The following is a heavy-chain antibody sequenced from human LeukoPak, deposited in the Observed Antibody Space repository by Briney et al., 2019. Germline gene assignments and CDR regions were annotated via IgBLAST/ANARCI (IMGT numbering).Heavy chain of an antibody. J-gene: IGHJ4*02. D-gene: IGHD3-3*01. V-gene: IGHV3-30*18. CDR1: KFTFSHYG. CDR3: VKEYHSRGFGAYFDY. Sequence: GGSLRLSCTASKFTFSHYGMQWVRQAPGKGLEWVAVISSDGSIKVYADSVKGRFTLSRDNSINSVDLQMNSLRAEDTAVYYCVKEYHSRGFGAYFDYWGQGTLVTVSS. CDR2: ISSDGSIK.